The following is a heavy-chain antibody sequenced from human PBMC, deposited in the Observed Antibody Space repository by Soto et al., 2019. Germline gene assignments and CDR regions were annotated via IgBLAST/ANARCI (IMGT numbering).Heavy chain of an antibody. Sequence: SETLSLTCTVSGGSISSGGYYWSWIRQHPGKGLEWIGYIYYSGSTSYNPSLKSRVTISVDTSKNQFSPKLSSVTAADTAVYYCARHPFGDNVSVEYWGQGTLVTVSS. J-gene: IGHJ4*02. D-gene: IGHD4-17*01. CDR2: IYYSGST. V-gene: IGHV4-31*02. CDR3: ARHPFGDNVSVEY. CDR1: GGSISSGGYY.